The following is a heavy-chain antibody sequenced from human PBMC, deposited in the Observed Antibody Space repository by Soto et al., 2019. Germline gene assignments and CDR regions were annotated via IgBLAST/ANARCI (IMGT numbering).Heavy chain of an antibody. D-gene: IGHD6-6*01. V-gene: IGHV1-69*13. CDR2: IIPIFGTA. CDR1: GGTFSSYA. Sequence: ASVKVSCKASGGTFSSYAISWVRQAPGQGLEWMGGIIPIFGTANYAQKFQGRVTITADESTSTAYMELSSLRSEDTAVYYCARAEAARPGGRYYYYYGMDVWGQGTTVTVSS. J-gene: IGHJ6*02. CDR3: ARAEAARPGGRYYYYYGMDV.